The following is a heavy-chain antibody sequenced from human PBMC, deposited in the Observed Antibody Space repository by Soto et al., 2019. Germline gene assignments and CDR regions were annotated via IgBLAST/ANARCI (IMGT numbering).Heavy chain of an antibody. D-gene: IGHD3-3*01. CDR1: GYNFTTYA. CDR3: ERGERLYYYAYGMDV. CDR2: INTGNGNT. Sequence: QVQLVQSGAEVKKPGASVKVSCKASGYNFTTYAMLWVRQAPGQRPEWMGWINTGNGNTKYSPKFQGRVTITRDTSASTAYMELSSLKSEDTAVYYCERGERLYYYAYGMDVWGQGSTVTVSS. J-gene: IGHJ6*02. V-gene: IGHV1-3*04.